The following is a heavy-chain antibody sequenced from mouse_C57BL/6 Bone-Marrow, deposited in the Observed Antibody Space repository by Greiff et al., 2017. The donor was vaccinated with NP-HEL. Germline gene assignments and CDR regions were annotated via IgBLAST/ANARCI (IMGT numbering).Heavy chain of an antibody. CDR2: IRLKSDNYAT. Sequence: EVKVEESGGGLVQPGGSMKLSCVASGFTFSNYWMNWVRQSPEKGLEWVAQIRLKSDNYATHYAESVKGRFTISRDDSKSSVYLQMNNLRAEDTGIYYCTNYDYEGTWFAYWGQGTLVTVSA. V-gene: IGHV6-3*01. D-gene: IGHD2-4*01. J-gene: IGHJ3*01. CDR3: TNYDYEGTWFAY. CDR1: GFTFSNYW.